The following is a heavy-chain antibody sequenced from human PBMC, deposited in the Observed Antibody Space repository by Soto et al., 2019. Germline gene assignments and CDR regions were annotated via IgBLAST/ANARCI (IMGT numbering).Heavy chain of an antibody. V-gene: IGHV3-33*01. Sequence: GGTLKHSCAASGCIFINYGIHLVRQAPGKGREWVALIWYDGSNKYYADSVKGRFIVSRDDTNNTVYLQLKSLTADDTAVYYCEREWVAAGSQDFWGPGTPVTVS. CDR2: IWYDGSNK. CDR3: EREWVAAGSQDF. CDR1: GCIFINYG. J-gene: IGHJ6*01. D-gene: IGHD2-15*01.